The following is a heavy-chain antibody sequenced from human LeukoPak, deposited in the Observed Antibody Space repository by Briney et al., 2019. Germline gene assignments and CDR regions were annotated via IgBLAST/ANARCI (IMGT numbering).Heavy chain of an antibody. CDR2: IYGDGRT. D-gene: IGHD3-10*01. CDR3: ARDHRGSGSRYYYYYMDV. V-gene: IGHV3-53*01. Sequence: PGGSLRLSCAASGFTVSSNYMSWVRQAPGKGLEWVSEIYGDGRTYNAASVKGRFSISRDNSKNTVYLQMNSLRAEDTAVYYCARDHRGSGSRYYYYYMDVWGKGTTVTISS. CDR1: GFTVSSNY. J-gene: IGHJ6*03.